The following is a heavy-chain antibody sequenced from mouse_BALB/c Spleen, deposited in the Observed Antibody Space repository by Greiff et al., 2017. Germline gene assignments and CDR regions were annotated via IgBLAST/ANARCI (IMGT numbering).Heavy chain of an antibody. CDR2: ISSGGSYT. V-gene: IGHV5-6-4*01. Sequence: EVNVVESGGGLVKPGGSLKLSCAASGFTFSSYTMSWVRQTPEKRLEWVATISSGGSYTYYPDSVKGRFTISRDNAKNTLYLQMSSLKSEDTAMYYCTRDNGNYLYYFDYWGQGTTLTVSS. D-gene: IGHD2-1*01. CDR3: TRDNGNYLYYFDY. J-gene: IGHJ2*01. CDR1: GFTFSSYT.